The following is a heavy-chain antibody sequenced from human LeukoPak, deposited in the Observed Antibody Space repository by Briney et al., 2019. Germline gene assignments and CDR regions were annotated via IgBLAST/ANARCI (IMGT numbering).Heavy chain of an antibody. D-gene: IGHD6-6*01. CDR3: ARDDIAARPVGQVDY. J-gene: IGHJ4*02. V-gene: IGHV3-30*03. CDR2: ISYDGSNK. CDR1: GFTFSSNG. Sequence: GGSLRLSCAASGFTFSSNGMSWVRQAPGRGLEWVAVISYDGSNKYYADSVKGRFTISRDNSKNTLYLQMNSLRAEDTAVYYCARDDIAARPVGQVDYWGQGTLVTVSS.